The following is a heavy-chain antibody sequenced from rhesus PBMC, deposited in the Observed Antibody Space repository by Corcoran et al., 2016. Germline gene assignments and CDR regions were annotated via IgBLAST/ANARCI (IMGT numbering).Heavy chain of an antibody. CDR3: ARGVGDFDWYFDL. V-gene: IGHV2-174*01. CDR2: IYWDDDK. D-gene: IGHD5-24*01. CDR1: GFPLTTRGMG. Sequence: QVTLKESGPALVKPTQTLTLTCTFSGFPLTTRGMGVGWLRQPPGKALEWLALIYWDDDKRYSTSLKSRLTISKDTSKNQVVLTMTNMDPVDTATYYCARGVGDFDWYFDLWGPGTPITISS. J-gene: IGHJ2*01.